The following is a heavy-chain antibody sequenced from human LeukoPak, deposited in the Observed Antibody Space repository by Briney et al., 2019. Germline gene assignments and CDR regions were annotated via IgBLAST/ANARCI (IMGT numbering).Heavy chain of an antibody. J-gene: IGHJ4*02. CDR1: GFTFSSYG. Sequence: PGGSLRLSCAASGFTFSSYGISGVRQAPGKGLEWVSGVSGTGSNTYYLDSVKGRFTISRDNSKNTVYLQMNSLRAEDSALYYCAKWNGYADYWGRGTLVTVSS. CDR2: VSGTGSNT. V-gene: IGHV3-23*01. CDR3: AKWNGYADY. D-gene: IGHD5-12*01.